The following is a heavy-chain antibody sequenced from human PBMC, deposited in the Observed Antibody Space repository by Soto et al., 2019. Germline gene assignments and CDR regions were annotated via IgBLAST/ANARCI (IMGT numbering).Heavy chain of an antibody. CDR1: GFTFSNYS. CDR2: ISSSTI. V-gene: IGHV3-48*01. Sequence: EVQLVESGGGLVQPGGSLRLSCAASGFTFSNYSMNWVRQAPGKGLEWVSYISSSTIYYADSVKGRFTISRDNAKNSLYLQMNRLRAEDTAVYYCARETQWLNWFDPWGQGTLVNVSS. CDR3: ARETQWLNWFDP. J-gene: IGHJ5*02. D-gene: IGHD6-19*01.